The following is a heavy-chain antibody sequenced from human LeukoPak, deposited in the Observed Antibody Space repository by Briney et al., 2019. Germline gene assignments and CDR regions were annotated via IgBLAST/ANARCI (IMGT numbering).Heavy chain of an antibody. V-gene: IGHV3-21*01. J-gene: IGHJ4*02. CDR1: GFTFSSYS. CDR3: ASLYGSYYDFWSGDY. Sequence: PGGSLRLSCAASGFTFSSYSMNWVRQAPGKGLEWVSSISSGSSYIYYADSVKGRFTVSRDNAKNSLYLQMNSLRAEDTAVYYCASLYGSYYDFWSGDYWGQGTLVTVSS. D-gene: IGHD3-3*01. CDR2: ISSGSSYI.